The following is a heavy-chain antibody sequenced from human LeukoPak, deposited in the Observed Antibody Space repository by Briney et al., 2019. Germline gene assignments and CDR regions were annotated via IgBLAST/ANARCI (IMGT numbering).Heavy chain of an antibody. J-gene: IGHJ5*02. D-gene: IGHD5-18*01. V-gene: IGHV3-21*01. Sequence: GGSLRLSCAASGFTFSNYGMHWVRQAPGKGLEWVSSITSSSDYVYYADSVKGRFTISRDNAENSLHLQMNSLRADDTAVYYCAREFKSGYGMWAWGQGTLVTVSS. CDR1: GFTFSNYG. CDR3: AREFKSGYGMWA. CDR2: ITSSSDYV.